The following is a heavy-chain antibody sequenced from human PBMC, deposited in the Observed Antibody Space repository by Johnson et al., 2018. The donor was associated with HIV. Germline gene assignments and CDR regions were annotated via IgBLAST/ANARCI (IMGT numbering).Heavy chain of an antibody. Sequence: VQLVESGGRLIQPGGSLRLSCAASGLTVSSNYMNWVRQAPGKGLEWVSVIYSSGSTYYADSVKGRFTISRDNSENTLDLQMNSLRAEDTAVKYCARTPQTYNWSYMMAFDIWGHGTMVTVSP. CDR1: GLTVSSNY. D-gene: IGHD1-7*01. V-gene: IGHV3-53*01. CDR3: ARTPQTYNWSYMMAFDI. J-gene: IGHJ3*02. CDR2: IYSSGST.